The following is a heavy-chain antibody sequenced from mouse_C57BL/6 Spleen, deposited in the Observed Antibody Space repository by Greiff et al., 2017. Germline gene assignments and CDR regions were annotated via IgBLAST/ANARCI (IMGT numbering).Heavy chain of an antibody. Sequence: QVQLQQSGAELVRPGASVTLSCKASGYTFTDYEMHWVKQTPVHGLEWIGAIDPETGGTAYNQKFKGKAILTADKSSSTAYMELRSLTSEDSAVYYCTNYDGSLGDYWGQGTTVTVSS. CDR3: TNYDGSLGDY. CDR1: GYTFTDYE. CDR2: IDPETGGT. D-gene: IGHD1-1*01. V-gene: IGHV1-15*01. J-gene: IGHJ4*01.